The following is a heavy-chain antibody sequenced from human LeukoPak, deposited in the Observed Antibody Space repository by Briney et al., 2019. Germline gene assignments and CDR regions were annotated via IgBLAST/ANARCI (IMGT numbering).Heavy chain of an antibody. CDR2: IYHSGST. D-gene: IGHD6-19*01. Sequence: SETLSLTCAVSGGSISSDGYSWSWIRQPPGKGLEGIGYIYHSGSTYYNPSLKSRVTISVDRSKNQFSLKLSSVTAADTAVYYCARVVEQWLVFDYWGQGTLVTVSS. J-gene: IGHJ4*02. CDR1: GGSISSDGYS. V-gene: IGHV4-30-2*01. CDR3: ARVVEQWLVFDY.